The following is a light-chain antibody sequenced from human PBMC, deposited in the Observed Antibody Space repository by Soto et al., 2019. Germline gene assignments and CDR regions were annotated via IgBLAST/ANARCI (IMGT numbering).Light chain of an antibody. CDR2: DSS. CDR3: QQCDNRPLT. V-gene: IGKV1-33*01. Sequence: DIQMTQSPSSLSASIGDRVIITCQASQDVRNGLNWYQQKPGKVPKLLIYDSSNLETGVPSRFSGRGSGTDFSFTISGLQPEDIATYYCQQCDNRPLTFGGGTKVEIK. J-gene: IGKJ4*01. CDR1: QDVRNG.